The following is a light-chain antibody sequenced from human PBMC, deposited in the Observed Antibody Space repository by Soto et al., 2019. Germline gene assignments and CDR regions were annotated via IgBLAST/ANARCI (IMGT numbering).Light chain of an antibody. CDR2: KAS. CDR3: QQYNSYRS. V-gene: IGKV1-5*03. CDR1: ESIDSW. J-gene: IGKJ1*01. Sequence: DIQMTQSPSTLSASVGDRVTITCRASESIDSWLAWHQQKPGRAPKLLISKASSLESGVPSRCSGSGFGTEFTLDISSLQPDDFATYYCQQYNSYRSFGQGTKVEI.